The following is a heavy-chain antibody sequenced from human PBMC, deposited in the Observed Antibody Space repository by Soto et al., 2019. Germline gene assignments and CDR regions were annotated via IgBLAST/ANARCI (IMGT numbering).Heavy chain of an antibody. J-gene: IGHJ4*02. D-gene: IGHD1-26*01. CDR1: GGSISSNNYY. CDR3: ARHRLLTPPVY. V-gene: IGHV4-39*01. Sequence: SETLSLTCTVSGGSISSNNYYWGWIRQPPRKGLEWIGSIYYSGTTYYNPSLKNRLTIYVDTSKNQFSLKLSSVTAADTAVYYCARHRLLTPPVYWGQGTLVTVSS. CDR2: IYYSGTT.